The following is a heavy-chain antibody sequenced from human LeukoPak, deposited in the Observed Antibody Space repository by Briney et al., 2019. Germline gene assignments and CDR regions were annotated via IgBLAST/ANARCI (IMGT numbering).Heavy chain of an antibody. J-gene: IGHJ4*02. CDR2: IYYSGST. Sequence: SETLSLTCAVSGGSVSSGGYSWSWIRQPPGKGLEWIGYIYYSGSTYYNPSLKSRVTISVDTSKNQFSLKLSSVTAADTAVYYCARVRAPGPFDYWGQGTLVTVSS. CDR1: GGSVSSGGYS. V-gene: IGHV4-31*11. CDR3: ARVRAPGPFDY.